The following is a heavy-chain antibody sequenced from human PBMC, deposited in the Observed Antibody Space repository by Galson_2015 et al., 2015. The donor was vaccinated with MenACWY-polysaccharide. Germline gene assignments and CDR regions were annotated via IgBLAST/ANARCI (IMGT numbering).Heavy chain of an antibody. CDR3: ARDRDGYNLRFDY. J-gene: IGHJ4*02. CDR2: IIPIFGTA. CDR1: GGTFSSYA. Sequence: SCKASGGTFSSYAISWVRQAPGQGLEWMGGIIPIFGTANYAQKFQGGVTITADESTSTAYMELSSLRSEDTAVYYCARDRDGYNLRFDYWGQGTLVTVSS. D-gene: IGHD5-24*01. V-gene: IGHV1-69*01.